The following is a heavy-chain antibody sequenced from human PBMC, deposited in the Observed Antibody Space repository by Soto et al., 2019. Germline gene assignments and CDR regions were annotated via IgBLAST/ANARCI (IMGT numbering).Heavy chain of an antibody. CDR2: IRSKSNSYAT. CDR1: GFTFSGSA. Sequence: EVQLVESGGGLVQPGGSLKLSCAVSGFTFSGSAMHWVRQASGKGLEWVGRIRSKSNSYATAYAASVKGRFTISRDDSNNTTYLQMNSLKTEDTAVYYCTRGYGDYVRDYWGQGTLVTGSS. CDR3: TRGYGDYVRDY. J-gene: IGHJ4*02. V-gene: IGHV3-73*01. D-gene: IGHD4-17*01.